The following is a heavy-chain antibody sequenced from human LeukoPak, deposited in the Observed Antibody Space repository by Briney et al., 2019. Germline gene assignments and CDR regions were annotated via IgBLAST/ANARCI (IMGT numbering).Heavy chain of an antibody. Sequence: SETLSLTCTVSGGSIGNDFWGWIRQPPGKGLEWIGYLFYSGSTAYNPSLKSRVTISVDKSKNQFSLKLSSVTAADTAVYYCATMVRGNNWFDPWGQGTLVTVSS. D-gene: IGHD3-10*01. J-gene: IGHJ5*02. V-gene: IGHV4-59*12. CDR1: GGSIGNDF. CDR2: LFYSGST. CDR3: ATMVRGNNWFDP.